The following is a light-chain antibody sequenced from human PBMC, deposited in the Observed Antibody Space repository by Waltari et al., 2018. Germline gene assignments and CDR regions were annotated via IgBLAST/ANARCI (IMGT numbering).Light chain of an antibody. CDR1: QSVSSSY. CDR2: GAT. CDR3: QQYGSSPFG. J-gene: IGKJ5*01. V-gene: IGKV3-20*01. Sequence: EIVLTQSPGTLSLSPGERATLSCRASQSVSSSYLAWHQQKPGKAPRHLIYGATMRATGISDRCSGSGSGTYFTLTSSILDPDDFAVYCCQQYGSSPFGFGQGTRLEIK.